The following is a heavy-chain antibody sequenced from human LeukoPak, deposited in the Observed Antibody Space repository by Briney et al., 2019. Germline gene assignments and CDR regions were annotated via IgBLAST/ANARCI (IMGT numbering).Heavy chain of an antibody. J-gene: IGHJ4*02. CDR3: ASGGTVGQQLVLYY. V-gene: IGHV3-30*03. D-gene: IGHD6-13*01. CDR2: ISYDGSNK. Sequence: GRSLRLSCAASGFTFSSYGMHWVRQAPGKGLEWVAVISYDGSNKYYADSVKGRFTISRDNSKNTLYLQMNSLRAEDTAVYYCASGGTVGQQLVLYYWGQGTLVTVSS. CDR1: GFTFSSYG.